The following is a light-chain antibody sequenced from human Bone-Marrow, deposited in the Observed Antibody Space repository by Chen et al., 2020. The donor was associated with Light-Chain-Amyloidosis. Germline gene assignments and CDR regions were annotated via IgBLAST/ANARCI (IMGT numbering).Light chain of an antibody. Sequence: SYELTQPPSVSVSPGQTARITCSGDDMPTKYAYWYQQKPGQAPVLVIHRDNEAPSVISVRFSGSSSGTTATLTISGVHAEDEADYHCQSADSSGTYEVIFGGGTKLTVL. CDR2: RDN. J-gene: IGLJ2*01. CDR3: QSADSSGTYEVI. CDR1: DMPTKY. V-gene: IGLV3-25*03.